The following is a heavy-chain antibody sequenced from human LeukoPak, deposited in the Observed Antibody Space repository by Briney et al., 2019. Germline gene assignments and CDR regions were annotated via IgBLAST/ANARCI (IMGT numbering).Heavy chain of an antibody. Sequence: PGGSLRLSCAASRFTFSSYWMHWVRQAPGKGLVWVSRINSDGISTSYADSVKGRFTISRDSAKNTLYLQMNSLRADDTAVYYCAKGGATVIDYWGQGTLVTVSS. J-gene: IGHJ4*02. CDR1: RFTFSSYW. CDR2: INSDGIST. CDR3: AKGGATVIDY. V-gene: IGHV3-74*01. D-gene: IGHD4-17*01.